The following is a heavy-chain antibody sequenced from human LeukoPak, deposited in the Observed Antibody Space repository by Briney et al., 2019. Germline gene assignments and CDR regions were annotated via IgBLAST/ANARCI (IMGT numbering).Heavy chain of an antibody. D-gene: IGHD3-10*01. CDR3: AKDTTYARRGHYGSGSYYSGYFDY. V-gene: IGHV3-43*02. Sequence: GRSLRLSCAASGFTFDDYAMHWVRQAPGKGLEWVSLISGDGGSTYYADSVKGRFTISRDNSKNSLYLQMNSLRTEDTALYYCAKDTTYARRGHYGSGSYYSGYFDYWGQGTLVTVSS. CDR1: GFTFDDYA. CDR2: ISGDGGST. J-gene: IGHJ4*02.